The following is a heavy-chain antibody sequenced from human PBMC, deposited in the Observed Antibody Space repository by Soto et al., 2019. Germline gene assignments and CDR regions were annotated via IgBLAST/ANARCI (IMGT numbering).Heavy chain of an antibody. CDR3: ASLTGESPAAAGTAPYYYYGMDV. CDR1: GGSISSSSYY. J-gene: IGHJ6*02. CDR2: IYYSGST. Sequence: SETLSLTYTVSGGSISSSSYYWGWIRQPPGKGLEWIGSIYYSGSTYYNPSLKSRVTISVDTSKNQFSLKLSSLTAADTAVYYCASLTGESPAAAGTAPYYYYGMDVWGQGTTVTVSS. D-gene: IGHD6-13*01. V-gene: IGHV4-39*01.